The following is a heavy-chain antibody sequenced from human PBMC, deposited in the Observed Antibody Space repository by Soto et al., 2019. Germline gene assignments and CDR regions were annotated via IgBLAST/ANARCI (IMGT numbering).Heavy chain of an antibody. Sequence: SETLSVTCTVSGGSISSYYWSWIRQPPGKGLEWIGYIYYSGSTKYNPSLKSRVTISVDTSKNQFSLKLSSVTAADTAVYYCARVLVSGSYYAYYYYCMVAWGQGTTVTV. CDR3: ARVLVSGSYYAYYYYCMVA. J-gene: IGHJ6*02. CDR2: IYYSGST. V-gene: IGHV4-59*01. D-gene: IGHD3-10*01. CDR1: GGSISSYY.